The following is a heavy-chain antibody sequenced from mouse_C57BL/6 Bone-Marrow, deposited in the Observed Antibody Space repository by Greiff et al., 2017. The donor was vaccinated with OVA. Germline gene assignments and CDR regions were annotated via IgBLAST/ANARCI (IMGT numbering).Heavy chain of an antibody. CDR3: TTSYYSNYDY. Sequence: EVKVVESGSELVRPGASVKLSCTASGFNIKDDYMHWVKQRPEQGLEWIGWIDPENGDTEYASKFQGKATITADTSSNTAYLQLSSLTSEDTAVYYCTTSYYSNYDYWGQGTTLTVSS. CDR1: GFNIKDDY. V-gene: IGHV14-4*01. D-gene: IGHD2-5*01. CDR2: IDPENGDT. J-gene: IGHJ2*01.